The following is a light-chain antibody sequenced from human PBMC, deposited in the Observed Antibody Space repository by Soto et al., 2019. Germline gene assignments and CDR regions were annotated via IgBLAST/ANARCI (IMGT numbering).Light chain of an antibody. CDR2: EVT. Sequence: QSALTQPPSASGSPGQSVTISCTGTSTDVGAYNYVSWYQQHPGKAPKLMIYEVTKRPSGVPDRFSGSKSGNTASLTVSGLQTEDEADYYCGSHAGNSNLVFGGGTKLTGL. V-gene: IGLV2-8*01. CDR1: STDVGAYNY. J-gene: IGLJ3*02. CDR3: GSHAGNSNLV.